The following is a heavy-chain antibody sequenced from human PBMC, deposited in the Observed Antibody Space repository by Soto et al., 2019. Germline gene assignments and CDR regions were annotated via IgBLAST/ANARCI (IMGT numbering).Heavy chain of an antibody. J-gene: IGHJ4*02. Sequence: GGSLRLSCEAPGFTFSIYAMSWVRQAPGKGLEWVSSIRAGGDNTYYADSGKGRFTISRDNSKSTLYLQVNSLRAEDTAVYYCAKHQPSWATQAAFDYWGQGTLVTVSS. D-gene: IGHD2-2*01. V-gene: IGHV3-23*01. CDR1: GFTFSIYA. CDR2: IRAGGDNT. CDR3: AKHQPSWATQAAFDY.